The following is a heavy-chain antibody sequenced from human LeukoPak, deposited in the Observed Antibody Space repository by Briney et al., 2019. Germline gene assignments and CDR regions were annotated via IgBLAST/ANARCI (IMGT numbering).Heavy chain of an antibody. V-gene: IGHV3-21*01. Sequence: EGSMRLSCAASGFTFSSYSMNWVRQAPGKGLEWVPSISSSSSYIYYADSVKGRFAISRDNAKNSLYLQMNSLRAEDTAVYYCASVRYCSSTSCLEGALDPWGQGTLVTVSS. CDR2: ISSSSSYI. CDR1: GFTFSSYS. J-gene: IGHJ5*02. D-gene: IGHD2-2*01. CDR3: ASVRYCSSTSCLEGALDP.